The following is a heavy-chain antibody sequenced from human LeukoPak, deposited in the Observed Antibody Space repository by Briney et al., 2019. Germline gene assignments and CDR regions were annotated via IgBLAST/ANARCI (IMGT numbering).Heavy chain of an antibody. V-gene: IGHV1-2*02. CDR2: INPNSGGT. Sequence: ASVKVSCKASGYTFTGYYMHWVRQAPGQGLEWMGWINPNSGGTNYAQKFQSRVTMTRDTSISTAYMELSRLRFDDTAVYYCARARGIDYDSSGYSDYWGQGTLVTVSS. CDR1: GYTFTGYY. CDR3: ARARGIDYDSSGYSDY. J-gene: IGHJ4*02. D-gene: IGHD3-22*01.